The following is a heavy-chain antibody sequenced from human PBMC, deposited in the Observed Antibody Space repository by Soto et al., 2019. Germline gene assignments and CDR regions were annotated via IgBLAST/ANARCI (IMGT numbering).Heavy chain of an antibody. J-gene: IGHJ4*02. CDR3: ARVQIPPYYYDSSGYLNPFDY. CDR1: GYTFTSYG. CDR2: ISAYNGNT. Sequence: ASVNVSCKASGYTFTSYGISCVRQAPGQGLGWMGWISAYNGNTNYAQKLQGRVTMTTDTSTSTAYMELRSLRSDDTAVYYCARVQIPPYYYDSSGYLNPFDYWGQGTLVTV. D-gene: IGHD3-22*01. V-gene: IGHV1-18*01.